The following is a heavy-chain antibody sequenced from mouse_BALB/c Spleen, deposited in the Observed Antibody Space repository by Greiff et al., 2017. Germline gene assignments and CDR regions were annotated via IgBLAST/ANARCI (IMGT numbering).Heavy chain of an antibody. CDR1: GFTFSSYY. V-gene: IGHV5-6-2*01. Sequence: EVKVVESGGGLVKLGGSLKLSCAASGFTFSSYYMSWVRQTPEKRLELVAAINSNGGSTYYPDTVKGRFTISRDNAKNTLYLQMSSLKSEDTALYYCARRGWEEAFDYWGQGTTLTVSS. J-gene: IGHJ2*01. D-gene: IGHD1-1*02. CDR2: INSNGGST. CDR3: ARRGWEEAFDY.